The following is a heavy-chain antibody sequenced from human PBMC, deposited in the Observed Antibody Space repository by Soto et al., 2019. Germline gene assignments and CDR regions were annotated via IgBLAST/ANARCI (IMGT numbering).Heavy chain of an antibody. CDR2: VNPSGGST. V-gene: IGHV1-46*01. CDR1: GYLFTAYS. Sequence: GASVKVSCKASGYLFTAYSMHWVRLAPGQGLEWMGVVNPSGGSTKYAQNFQGGVTMTRDTSTTTIYMELSSLRSDDTAIYCCAREENCSGGTCYSEYFHRWGQGTLVTVSS. CDR3: AREENCSGGTCYSEYFHR. D-gene: IGHD2-15*01. J-gene: IGHJ1*01.